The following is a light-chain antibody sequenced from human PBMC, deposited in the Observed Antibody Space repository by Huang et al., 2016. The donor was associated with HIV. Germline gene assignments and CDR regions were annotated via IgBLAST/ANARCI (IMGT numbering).Light chain of an antibody. Sequence: IQLTQSPSSLSASVGDRVTITCRASQGISSYLAWYQQKTGRAPKLLIYAASTLRSGVPSRFSGSGSGTDFTLTISSLQPEDFATYYYQQLNSYPRVTFGQGTRLEIK. V-gene: IGKV1-9*01. CDR2: AAS. J-gene: IGKJ5*01. CDR3: QQLNSYPRVT. CDR1: QGISSY.